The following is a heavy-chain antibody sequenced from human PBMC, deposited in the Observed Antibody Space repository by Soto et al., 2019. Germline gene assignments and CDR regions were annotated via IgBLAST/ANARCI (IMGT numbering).Heavy chain of an antibody. Sequence: QVQLQESGPGLVKPSETLSLACTVSGGSFSPYYWSWIRQPPGKGLEWIGHIYYRGNTNYKPSLKSRVNLSLATSRNQSSLKLSSVTAADTAAYGCGIHSKKTRDFNYYYGMDVWGHGTTVTVSS. CDR1: GGSFSPYY. J-gene: IGHJ6*02. CDR2: IYYRGNT. V-gene: IGHV4-59*08. CDR3: GIHSKKTRDFNYYYGMDV. D-gene: IGHD3-3*01.